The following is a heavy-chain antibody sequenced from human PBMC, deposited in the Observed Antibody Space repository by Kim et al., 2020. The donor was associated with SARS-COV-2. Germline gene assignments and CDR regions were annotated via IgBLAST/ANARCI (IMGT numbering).Heavy chain of an antibody. Sequence: SVKGRFTISRDNSKNTLSLQMNSLRVEDTAVYYCAKSPGRSIYYYYGMDVWGQGTTVTVSS. V-gene: IGHV3-30*02. CDR3: AKSPGRSIYYYYGMDV. D-gene: IGHD3-10*01. J-gene: IGHJ6*02.